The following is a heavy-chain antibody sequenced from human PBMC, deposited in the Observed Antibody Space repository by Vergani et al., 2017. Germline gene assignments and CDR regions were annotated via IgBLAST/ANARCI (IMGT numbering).Heavy chain of an antibody. CDR2: IYYSGST. D-gene: IGHD5-18*01. J-gene: IGHJ4*02. CDR1: GGSISSSSYY. CDR3: ARLGYSYGPPQYYFDY. V-gene: IGHV4-39*07. Sequence: QLQLQESGPGLVKPSETLSLTCTVSGGSISSSSYYWGWIRQPPGKGLEWIGSIYYSGSTSYNPSLKSRVTISVDTSKNQFSLKLSSVTAADTAVYYCARLGYSYGPPQYYFDYWGQGTLVTVSS.